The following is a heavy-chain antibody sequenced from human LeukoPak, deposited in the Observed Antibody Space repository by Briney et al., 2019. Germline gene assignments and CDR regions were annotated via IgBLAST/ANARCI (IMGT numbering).Heavy chain of an antibody. Sequence: PGGSLRLSCAASGFTFSDYYMSWIRQAPGKGLEWISYISSSGSTIYYADSVEGRFTISRDNAKNSLYLQMNSLRAEDTAVYYCARRDGCSSTSCYSGFPDYWGQGTLVTVSS. V-gene: IGHV3-11*01. CDR2: ISSSGSTI. CDR1: GFTFSDYY. J-gene: IGHJ4*02. D-gene: IGHD2-2*01. CDR3: ARRDGCSSTSCYSGFPDY.